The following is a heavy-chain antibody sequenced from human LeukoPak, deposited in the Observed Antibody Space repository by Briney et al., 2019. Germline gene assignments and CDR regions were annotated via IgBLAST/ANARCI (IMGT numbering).Heavy chain of an antibody. CDR2: FDPEDGET. CDR1: GYTLTELS. CDR3: ATSLSRYCRSTSCKDY. J-gene: IGHJ4*02. Sequence: GASVKVSCKVSGYTLTELSMHWVRQAPGKGLEWMGGFDPEDGETIYAQKFQGRVTMTEDTSTDTAYMELSSLRSEDTAVYYCATSLSRYCRSTSCKDYWGQGTLATVSS. V-gene: IGHV1-24*01. D-gene: IGHD2-2*01.